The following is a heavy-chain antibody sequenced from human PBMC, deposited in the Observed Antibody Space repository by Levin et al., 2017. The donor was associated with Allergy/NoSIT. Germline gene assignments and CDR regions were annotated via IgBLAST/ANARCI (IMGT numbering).Heavy chain of an antibody. CDR3: AKSQGLSGRSFGD. CDR2: ISDSGAHT. CDR1: GFALSGFA. Sequence: GESLKISCAASGFALSGFAMSWVRQAPGQGLGWVSAISDSGAHTYYADSVRGRFTISRDNSRNPLFLQMNTLGAEDTAVYYCAKSQGLSGRSFGDWGQGTLVTVSS. V-gene: IGHV3-23*01. J-gene: IGHJ4*02. D-gene: IGHD1-26*01.